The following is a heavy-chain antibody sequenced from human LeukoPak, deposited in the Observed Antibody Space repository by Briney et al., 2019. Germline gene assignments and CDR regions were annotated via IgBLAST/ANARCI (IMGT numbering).Heavy chain of an antibody. V-gene: IGHV1-69*02. Sequence: GASVKVSCKASGGTFSSYTISWVRQAPGQGLEWMGRIIPILGIANYAQKFQGRATITADKSTSTAYMELSSLRSEDTAVYYCARVSRDGYNYVYYYYMDVWGKGTTVTVSS. D-gene: IGHD5-24*01. CDR3: ARVSRDGYNYVYYYYMDV. J-gene: IGHJ6*03. CDR2: IIPILGIA. CDR1: GGTFSSYT.